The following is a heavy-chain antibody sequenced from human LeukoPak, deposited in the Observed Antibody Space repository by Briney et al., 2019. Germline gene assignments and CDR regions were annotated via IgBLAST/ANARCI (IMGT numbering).Heavy chain of an antibody. CDR2: IYHGGST. CDR1: GGSIITNTW. CDR3: AREIYGSGTYYYYNYGMDV. D-gene: IGHD3-10*01. J-gene: IGHJ6*04. Sequence: SGTLSLTCTVSGGSIITNTWWAWVRQPPGKGLEWIGEIYHGGSTNYRPSLKGRVTISVDKSKNQVSLNLTSVTAADTAVYFCAREIYGSGTYYYYNYGMDVWGKGTTVTVSA. V-gene: IGHV4-4*02.